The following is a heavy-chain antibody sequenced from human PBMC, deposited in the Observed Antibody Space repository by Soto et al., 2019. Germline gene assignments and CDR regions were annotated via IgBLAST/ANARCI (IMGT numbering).Heavy chain of an antibody. D-gene: IGHD3-16*02. CDR1: GLTFSSYA. Sequence: GGALRLSCAASGLTFSSYAMIWVRRAPGKGLEWVSAISGSGGSTYHADSVKGRFTISRDNSKNTLYLQMNSLRAEDTAVYYCAKAVYRSGTPFDYWGQGTLVTVSS. V-gene: IGHV3-23*01. CDR3: AKAVYRSGTPFDY. CDR2: ISGSGGST. J-gene: IGHJ4*02.